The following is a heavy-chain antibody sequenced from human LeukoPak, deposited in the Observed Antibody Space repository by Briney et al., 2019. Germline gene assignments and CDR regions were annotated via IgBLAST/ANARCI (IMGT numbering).Heavy chain of an antibody. J-gene: IGHJ4*02. D-gene: IGHD6-19*01. CDR2: IFTADSAT. CDR1: GYPFITYW. Sequence: GESLKISCKSSGYPFITYWIAWVRQMPWRGLEWMGIIFTADSATRYSPSFEGQLTTSVDKSIGPAYLQWSSLKASDPAIYSCARHLAYSSGGQYFDYWGQGTVVTVSS. CDR3: ARHLAYSSGGQYFDY. V-gene: IGHV5-51*01.